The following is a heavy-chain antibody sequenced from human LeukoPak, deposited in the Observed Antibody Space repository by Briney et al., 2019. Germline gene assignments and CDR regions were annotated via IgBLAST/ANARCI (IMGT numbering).Heavy chain of an antibody. D-gene: IGHD7-27*01. J-gene: IGHJ3*02. Sequence: PGGSLRLSCAASGFTVSSNYMSWVRQAPGKGLEWVSVIYSGGSTYYADSVKGRFTVSRDNSKNTVYLQMNSLRPEDTAVYYCARDWAAGESRAFDIWGQGTKVTVSS. CDR1: GFTVSSNY. CDR2: IYSGGST. V-gene: IGHV3-53*01. CDR3: ARDWAAGESRAFDI.